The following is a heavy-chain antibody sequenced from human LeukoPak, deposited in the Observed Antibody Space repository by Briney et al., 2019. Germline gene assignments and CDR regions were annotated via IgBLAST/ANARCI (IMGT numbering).Heavy chain of an antibody. Sequence: PSETLSLTCTVSGGSISSSSYDWGWIRQPPGKGLEWIGSIYYSGSTYYNPSLKSRVTISVDTSKNQFSLKLSSVTAADTAVYYCARIPSPLQQWLVPHYYYGMDVWGQGTTVTVSS. D-gene: IGHD6-19*01. CDR2: IYYSGST. CDR1: GGSISSSSYD. V-gene: IGHV4-39*01. CDR3: ARIPSPLQQWLVPHYYYGMDV. J-gene: IGHJ6*02.